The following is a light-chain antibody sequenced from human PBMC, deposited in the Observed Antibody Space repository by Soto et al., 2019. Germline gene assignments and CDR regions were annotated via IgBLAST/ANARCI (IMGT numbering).Light chain of an antibody. V-gene: IGKV3-20*01. J-gene: IGKJ1*01. Sequence: ESVFTCSSGTLSLSPVERAALSCRASQSVSSNHLAWYQQKPGQAPRLLIYDASSRATGIPDRFSGSGSGTDFTLTISRLEPEDFAVYYCQQYVSSPPTFGQGTKVDIK. CDR3: QQYVSSPPT. CDR1: QSVSSNH. CDR2: DAS.